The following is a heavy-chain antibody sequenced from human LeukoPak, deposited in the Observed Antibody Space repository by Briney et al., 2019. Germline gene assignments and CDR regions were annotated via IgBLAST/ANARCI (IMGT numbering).Heavy chain of an antibody. D-gene: IGHD3-10*01. V-gene: IGHV5-51*01. J-gene: IGHJ4*02. Sequence: GESLKMSCKGSGYSFTSYWIGWVRQMPGKGLEWMGIIYPGDSDTRYSPSFQGQVTISADKSISTAYLQWSSLKASDTAMYYCARSSSVLWFGESNYYFDYWGQGTLVTVSS. CDR2: IYPGDSDT. CDR1: GYSFTSYW. CDR3: ARSSSVLWFGESNYYFDY.